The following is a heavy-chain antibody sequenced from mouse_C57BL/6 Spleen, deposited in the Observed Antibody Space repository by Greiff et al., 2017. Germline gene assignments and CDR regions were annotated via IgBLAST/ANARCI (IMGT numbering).Heavy chain of an antibody. V-gene: IGHV1-80*01. Sequence: VQLQQSGAELVKPGASVKISCKASGYAFSSYWMNWVKQRPGKGLEWIGQIYPGDGDTNYNGKFKGKATLTADKSSSTAYMQLSSLTSEDSAVYFCARRLPYYAMDYWGQGTSVTVSS. J-gene: IGHJ4*01. CDR3: ARRLPYYAMDY. CDR1: GYAFSSYW. CDR2: IYPGDGDT.